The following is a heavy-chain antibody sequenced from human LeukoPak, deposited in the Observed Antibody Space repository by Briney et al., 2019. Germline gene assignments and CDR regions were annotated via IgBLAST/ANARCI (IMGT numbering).Heavy chain of an antibody. J-gene: IGHJ5*02. CDR2: ISSSGSTI. CDR1: GFTFSDYY. D-gene: IGHD2-2*02. V-gene: IGHV3-11*04. CDR3: AREGSIVVVPAAIGWFDP. Sequence: GGSLRLSCAASGFTFSDYYMNWIRQAPGKGLEWVSYISSSGSTIYYADSVKGRFTISRDNAKNSLYLQMNSLRAEDTAVYYCAREGSIVVVPAAIGWFDPWGQGTLVTVSS.